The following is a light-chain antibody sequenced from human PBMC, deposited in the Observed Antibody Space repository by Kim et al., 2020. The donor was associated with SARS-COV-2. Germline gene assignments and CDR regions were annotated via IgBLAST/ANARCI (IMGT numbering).Light chain of an antibody. V-gene: IGLV3-1*01. CDR2: QDT. J-gene: IGLJ2*01. Sequence: VSPGQTASITCSGDKLGDKYVCWYQQKPGQSPVLVIYQDTKRPSGIPERFSGSNSGNTATLTISGTQAIDEADYYCQAWDSNTAIFGGGTQLTVL. CDR3: QAWDSNTAI. CDR1: KLGDKY.